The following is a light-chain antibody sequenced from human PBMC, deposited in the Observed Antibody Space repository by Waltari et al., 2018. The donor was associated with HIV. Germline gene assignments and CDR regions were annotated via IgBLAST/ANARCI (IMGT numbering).Light chain of an antibody. CDR1: TVDIGYMTF. V-gene: IGLV2-14*01. Sequence: QSALTQPAFVSGSPGQSITISCIATTVDIGYMTFVSWSQQFPGRAPQLIIYWVSLRYSLVSHRFSASNSGKTASLTISGLQTADEAIYYCSAYVGTLTPAFGGGTQVTVL. CDR3: SAYVGTLTPA. J-gene: IGLJ3*02. CDR2: WVS.